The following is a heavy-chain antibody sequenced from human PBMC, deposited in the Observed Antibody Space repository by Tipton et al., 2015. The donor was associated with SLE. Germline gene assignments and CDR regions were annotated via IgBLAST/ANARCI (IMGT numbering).Heavy chain of an antibody. CDR2: INHSGST. CDR1: GGSFSGYY. Sequence: LRLSCAVYGGSFSGYYWSWIRQPPGKGLEWIGEINHSGSTNYNPSLKSRVTISVDTSKNQFSLKLSSATAADTAVYYCAREGVIVVVVAATQGAFDIWGQGTMVTVSS. V-gene: IGHV4-34*01. D-gene: IGHD2-15*01. CDR3: AREGVIVVVVAATQGAFDI. J-gene: IGHJ3*02.